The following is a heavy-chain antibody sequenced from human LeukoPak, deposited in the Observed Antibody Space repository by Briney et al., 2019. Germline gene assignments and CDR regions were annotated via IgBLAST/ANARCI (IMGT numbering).Heavy chain of an antibody. Sequence: GGSLRLSCVASGFTFTGYSINWVRQAPGKGLDRVSYISRDSSNIYYADSVKGRFTISRDNAKNSLYLQVNSLRDEDTAVYYCARESYWGSGLKGFDSWGQGTLVTVSS. V-gene: IGHV3-48*02. CDR1: GFTFTGYS. CDR3: ARESYWGSGLKGFDS. D-gene: IGHD7-27*01. CDR2: ISRDSSNI. J-gene: IGHJ4*02.